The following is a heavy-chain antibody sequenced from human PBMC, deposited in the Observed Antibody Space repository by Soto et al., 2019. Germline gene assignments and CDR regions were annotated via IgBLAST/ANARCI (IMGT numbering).Heavy chain of an antibody. CDR3: ASLDPAMVNFDY. CDR1: GGTFSSYT. Sequence: QVQLVQSGAEVEKPGSSVKVSCKASGGTFSSYTISWVRQAPGQGLEWMGRIITILGIANYAQKFQGRVTITADKSTSTAYMELSSLRSEDTAVYYCASLDPAMVNFDYWGQGTLVTVSS. CDR2: IITILGIA. J-gene: IGHJ4*02. D-gene: IGHD5-18*01. V-gene: IGHV1-69*02.